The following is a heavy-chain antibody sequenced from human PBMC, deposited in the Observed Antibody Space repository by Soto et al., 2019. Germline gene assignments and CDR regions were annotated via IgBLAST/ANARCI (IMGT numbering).Heavy chain of an antibody. CDR1: GGSISSGGYY. CDR2: IYYSGST. Sequence: SETLSLTCTVSGGSISSGGYYWSWIRQHPGKGLEWIGYIYYSGSTYYNPSLKSRVTISVDTSKNQFSLKLSSVTAADTAVYYCARDEAYSSSPNFDYWGQGTLVTVSS. V-gene: IGHV4-31*02. J-gene: IGHJ4*02. CDR3: ARDEAYSSSPNFDY. D-gene: IGHD6-6*01.